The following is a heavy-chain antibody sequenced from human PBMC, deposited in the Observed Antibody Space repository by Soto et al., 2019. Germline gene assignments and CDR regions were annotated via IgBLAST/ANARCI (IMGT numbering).Heavy chain of an antibody. J-gene: IGHJ1*01. CDR2: ISGSGGST. Sequence: GGSLRLSCAASGFTFSSYAMSWVRQAPGKGLEWVSAISGSGGSTYYADSVKGRFTISRDNSKNTLYLQMNSLRAEDTAVYYCAKDPPMGAVADHFVHFQHWGQGTLVTVSS. V-gene: IGHV3-23*01. CDR1: GFTFSSYA. CDR3: AKDPPMGAVADHFVHFQH. D-gene: IGHD6-19*01.